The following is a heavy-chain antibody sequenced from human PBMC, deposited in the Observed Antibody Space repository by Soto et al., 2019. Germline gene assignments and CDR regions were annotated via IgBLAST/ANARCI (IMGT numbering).Heavy chain of an antibody. CDR2: IIPIFGTA. V-gene: IGHV1-69*13. J-gene: IGHJ5*02. D-gene: IGHD6-13*01. CDR3: AREGAAAEVGWFDP. CDR1: GGTFSSYA. Sequence: VASVKVSCKASGGTFSSYAISWVRQSPGQGLEWMGGIIPIFGTANYAQKFQGRVTITADESTSTAYMELSSLRSEDTAVYYCAREGAAAEVGWFDPWGQGTLVTVSS.